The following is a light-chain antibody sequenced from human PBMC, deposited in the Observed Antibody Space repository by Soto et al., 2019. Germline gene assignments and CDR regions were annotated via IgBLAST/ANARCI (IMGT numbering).Light chain of an antibody. J-gene: IGLJ1*01. CDR3: CSYAGSSTFFYV. V-gene: IGLV2-23*03. CDR2: EGS. CDR1: SSNVGSYNL. Sequence: QSALTQPASVSGSPGQSITISCTGTSSNVGSYNLVTCYQQHPGKAPKLMIYEGSKRPSGVSNRFSGSKSGNTASLTISGLQAEDEADYYCCSYAGSSTFFYVFGTGTKLTVL.